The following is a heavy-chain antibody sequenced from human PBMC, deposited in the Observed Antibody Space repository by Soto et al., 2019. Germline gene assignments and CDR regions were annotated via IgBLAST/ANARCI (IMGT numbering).Heavy chain of an antibody. CDR2: IYYSGST. V-gene: IGHV4-31*03. D-gene: IGHD6-13*01. J-gene: IGHJ6*02. Sequence: TSETLSLTCTVSGGSISSGGYYWSWIRQHPGKGLEWIGYIYYSGSTYYNPSLKSRVTISVDTSKNQFSLKLSSVTAADTAVYYCAREGRAAAGYYYYGMDVWGQGTTVTVSS. CDR3: AREGRAAAGYYYYGMDV. CDR1: GGSISSGGYY.